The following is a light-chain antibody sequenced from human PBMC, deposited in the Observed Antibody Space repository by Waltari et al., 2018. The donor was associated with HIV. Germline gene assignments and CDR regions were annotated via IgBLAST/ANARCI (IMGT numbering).Light chain of an antibody. V-gene: IGLV1-44*01. Sequence: QSVLTQPPSASGTPGQRVTISCSGRSSNIGSNCVYWNHHLPGTAPKLLIFSNNQRPSGVPDRFSGSKSGTSASLAISGLQSEDEAVYYCAAWDDSLNGLLFGGGTKLTVL. CDR1: SSNIGSNC. CDR2: SNN. J-gene: IGLJ2*01. CDR3: AAWDDSLNGLL.